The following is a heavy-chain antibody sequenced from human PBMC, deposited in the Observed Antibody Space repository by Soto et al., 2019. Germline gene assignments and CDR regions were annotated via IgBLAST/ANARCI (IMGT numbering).Heavy chain of an antibody. J-gene: IGHJ2*01. CDR2: TRNKANSYTT. CDR3: ARARRPGWYFDL. CDR1: GFTFSDHY. D-gene: IGHD6-6*01. Sequence: EVQLVESGGGLVQPGGSLRLSCAASGFTFSDHYMDWVRQAPGKGLEWVGRTRNKANSYTTEYAASVKGRFTISRDDSKNSLYRQMNSLKTEDTAVYYCARARRPGWYFDLWGRGTLVTVSS. V-gene: IGHV3-72*01.